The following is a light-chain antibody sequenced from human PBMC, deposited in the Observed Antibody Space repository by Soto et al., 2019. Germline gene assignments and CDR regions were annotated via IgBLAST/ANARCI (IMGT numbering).Light chain of an antibody. J-gene: IGKJ5*01. CDR2: KAS. Sequence: DLKMTQSPSTLSASVGDRVTITCRASQNIYIWLAWYQKKPGKAPNLLIYKASTLQSGVPSRFSGSGFGTDFTLTISSLEPEDFAVYYCQQRSNWPPTFGQGTRLEIK. CDR3: QQRSNWPPT. CDR1: QNIYIW. V-gene: IGKV1-5*03.